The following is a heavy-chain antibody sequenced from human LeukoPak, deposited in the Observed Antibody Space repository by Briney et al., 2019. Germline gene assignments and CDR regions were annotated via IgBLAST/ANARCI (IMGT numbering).Heavy chain of an antibody. V-gene: IGHV3-11*04. CDR3: AKSILPAANAIDY. CDR1: GFTFSDYY. D-gene: IGHD2-2*01. J-gene: IGHJ4*02. Sequence: GGPLRLSCAASGFTFSDYYMNWIRQAPGKGLEWISYMSSSGSTISYADSVTGRFTVSRDNAKNSLYLQMNSLRAEDTAVYYCAKSILPAANAIDYWGQGTLLTVSS. CDR2: MSSSGSTI.